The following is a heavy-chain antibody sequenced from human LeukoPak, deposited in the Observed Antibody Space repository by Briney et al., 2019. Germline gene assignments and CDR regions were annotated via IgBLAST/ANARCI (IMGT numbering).Heavy chain of an antibody. CDR1: GFTFSSYG. CDR2: ITSSSSYI. D-gene: IGHD1-26*01. Sequence: GGSLRLSCAASGFTFSSYGMSWVRQAPGKGLEWVSSITSSSSYIYYADSVRGRFTISRDNAKNSLYLQINSLRAEATAVYYCARDPYSGSYVDYYYYYYMDVWGKGTTVTISS. V-gene: IGHV3-21*01. J-gene: IGHJ6*03. CDR3: ARDPYSGSYVDYYYYYYMDV.